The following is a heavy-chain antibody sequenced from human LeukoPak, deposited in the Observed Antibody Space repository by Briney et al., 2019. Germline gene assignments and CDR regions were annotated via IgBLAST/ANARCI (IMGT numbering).Heavy chain of an antibody. CDR1: GFTFSSYS. D-gene: IGHD6-19*01. V-gene: IGHV3-21*01. J-gene: IGHJ4*02. CDR2: ISSSSSYI. Sequence: PGGSLRLSCAASGFTFSSYSMNWVRQAPGKGLEWVSSISSSSSYIYYADSVKGRFTISRDNAKNSLYLQMNSLRAEDTAVYYCAGVPPDSYLYSSGWNGDYWGQGTLVTVSS. CDR3: AGVPPDSYLYSSGWNGDY.